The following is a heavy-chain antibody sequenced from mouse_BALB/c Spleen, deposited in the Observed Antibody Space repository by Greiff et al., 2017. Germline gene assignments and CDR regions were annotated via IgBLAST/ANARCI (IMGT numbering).Heavy chain of an antibody. D-gene: IGHD1-1*01. CDR3: ARSGITTVGYFDV. Sequence: EVKLMESGGGLVKPGGSLKLSCAASGFTFSSYAMSWVRQSPEKRLEWVAEISSGGSYTYYPDTVTGRFTISRDNAKNTLYLEMSSLRSEDTAMYDCARSGITTVGYFDVWGAGTTVTVSS. CDR2: ISSGGSYT. CDR1: GFTFSSYA. J-gene: IGHJ1*01. V-gene: IGHV5-9-4*01.